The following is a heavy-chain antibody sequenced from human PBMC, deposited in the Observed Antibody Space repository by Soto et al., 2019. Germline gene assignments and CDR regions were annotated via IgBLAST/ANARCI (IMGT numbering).Heavy chain of an antibody. CDR2: IGGSGGST. Sequence: EVQLLESGGGLAQPGGSLRLSCAASGFIFRTYAMSWVRQAPGKGLEWVSAIGGSGGSTYYADSVKGRFTISRDNSENTVYLQMNSLRAEDTALYYCAKEDDYGDYANDAFDIWGQGSMVAVSS. CDR3: AKEDDYGDYANDAFDI. CDR1: GFIFRTYA. V-gene: IGHV3-23*01. D-gene: IGHD4-17*01. J-gene: IGHJ3*02.